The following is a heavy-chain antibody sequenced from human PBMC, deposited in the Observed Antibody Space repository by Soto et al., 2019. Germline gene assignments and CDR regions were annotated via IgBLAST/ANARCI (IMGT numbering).Heavy chain of an antibody. V-gene: IGHV4-31*03. J-gene: IGHJ6*02. CDR1: GDSISGGTYY. Sequence: SETLSLTCTVSGDSISGGTYYWSWIRQHPGKGLEWIGYVYSRGSAYYNPSLKSRITISVDTSNNQFSLKLSSVTAADTAVYYCARHSPPMYDILTGTTLDPYYGMDVWGQGTTVTVSS. D-gene: IGHD3-9*01. CDR2: VYSRGSA. CDR3: ARHSPPMYDILTGTTLDPYYGMDV.